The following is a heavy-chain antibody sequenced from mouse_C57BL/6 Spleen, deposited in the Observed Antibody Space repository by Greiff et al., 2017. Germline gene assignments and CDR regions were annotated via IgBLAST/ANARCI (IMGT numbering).Heavy chain of an antibody. CDR2: IYPGDGDT. Sequence: VKLQQSGAELVKPGASVKISCKASGYAFSSYWMNWVKQRPGKGLEWIGQIYPGDGDTNYNGKFKGKATLTADKSSSTAYMQLSSLTSEDSAVYFCASWGSSGYFDYWGQGTTLTVSS. J-gene: IGHJ2*01. D-gene: IGHD3-2*02. CDR3: ASWGSSGYFDY. V-gene: IGHV1-80*01. CDR1: GYAFSSYW.